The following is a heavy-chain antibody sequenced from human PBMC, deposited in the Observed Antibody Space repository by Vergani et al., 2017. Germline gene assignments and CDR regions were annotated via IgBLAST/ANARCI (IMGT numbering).Heavy chain of an antibody. D-gene: IGHD3-9*01. V-gene: IGHV3-7*01. J-gene: IGHJ4*02. CDR1: GFTFSSYW. CDR2: IKQDGSEK. Sequence: EVQLVESGGGLVQPGGSLRLSCAASGFTFSSYWMSWVRQAPGKGLEWVANIKQDGSEKYYVDSVKGRFTISRDNAKNSLYLQMNSLRAEDTAVYYCARLYYDILTGYYNSFFDYWGQGTLVTVSS. CDR3: ARLYYDILTGYYNSFFDY.